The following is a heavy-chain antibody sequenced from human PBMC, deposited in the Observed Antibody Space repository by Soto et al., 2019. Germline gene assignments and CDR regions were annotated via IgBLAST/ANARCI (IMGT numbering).Heavy chain of an antibody. CDR2: INHSGNT. Sequence: SETLSLTCAVYGGSFSGYYWSWIRQPPGKGLEWIGEINHSGNTNYNPSLKSRVTILVDTSKNQVSLKLSSVTAADTAVYYCARKGGMDVWGQGTTVTVSS. CDR1: GGSFSGYY. J-gene: IGHJ6*02. CDR3: ARKGGMDV. V-gene: IGHV4-34*01.